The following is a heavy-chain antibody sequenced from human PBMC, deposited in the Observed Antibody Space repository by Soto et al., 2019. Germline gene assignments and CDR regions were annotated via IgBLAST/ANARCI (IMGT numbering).Heavy chain of an antibody. CDR3: ARGEYSGYDSTGYYYYYGMDV. D-gene: IGHD5-12*01. CDR2: INPSGGST. J-gene: IGHJ6*02. V-gene: IGHV1-46*01. CDR1: GYTFTSYY. Sequence: QVQLVQSGAEVKKPGASVKVSCKASGYTFTSYYMHWVRQAPGQGLEWMGIINPSGGSTSYAQKFLGRVTMTRDTSTSTVDMELSSLRTEYTAVYYCARGEYSGYDSTGYYYYYGMDVWGQGTTVTVSS.